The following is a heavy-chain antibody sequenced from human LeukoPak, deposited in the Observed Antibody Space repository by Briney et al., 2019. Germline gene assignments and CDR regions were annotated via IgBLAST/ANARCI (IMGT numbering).Heavy chain of an antibody. CDR2: ISSSGDNT. D-gene: IGHD1-26*01. V-gene: IGHV3-23*01. CDR1: GFTFSKYN. CDR3: AKDVRVGGGGMDV. J-gene: IGHJ6*02. Sequence: GGSLRLSCAASGFTFSKYNMHWVRQAPGKGLEWVSLISSSGDNTHYADSVKGRFTISRDNSKNTVSLQMNSLRGEDTAVYYCAKDVRVGGGGMDVWGQGTPVTVSS.